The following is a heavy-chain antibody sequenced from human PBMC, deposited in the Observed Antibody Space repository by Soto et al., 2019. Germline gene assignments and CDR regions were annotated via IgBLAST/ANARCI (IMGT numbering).Heavy chain of an antibody. Sequence: QVQLVQSGAEVKKPGASVKVSCKASGYTFTGYYMHWVRQAPGQGLEWMGWINPNSGGTNYAQKLQCWDTMKRDTSNSTAYMELSRLRSDGTAVYYCARENNWNYGYYGMDVWGQGTTVTVSS. D-gene: IGHD1-7*01. CDR3: ARENNWNYGYYGMDV. V-gene: IGHV1-2*04. CDR1: GYTFTGYY. J-gene: IGHJ6*02. CDR2: INPNSGGT.